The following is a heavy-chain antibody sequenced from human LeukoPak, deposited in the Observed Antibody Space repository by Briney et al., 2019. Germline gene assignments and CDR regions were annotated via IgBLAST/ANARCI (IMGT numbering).Heavy chain of an antibody. D-gene: IGHD4-11*01. CDR2: IYSGGTT. Sequence: GGSLRLSCAASGITDSDNYMNWVRQAPGKGLEWISLIYSGGTTSYADSVKGRFTISRDDSKNTLYLQMNNLRADDTAVYYCARDPPAVTTNTYGWGQGTLVTVSS. CDR3: ARDPPAVTTNTYG. CDR1: GITDSDNY. J-gene: IGHJ4*02. V-gene: IGHV3-66*01.